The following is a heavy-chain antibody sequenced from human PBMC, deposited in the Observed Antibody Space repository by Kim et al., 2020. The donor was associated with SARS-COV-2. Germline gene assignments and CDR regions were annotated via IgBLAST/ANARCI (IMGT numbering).Heavy chain of an antibody. CDR3: ARVHILTGYPAFDY. CDR1: GYTFTSYA. D-gene: IGHD3-9*01. CDR2: INAGNGNT. V-gene: IGHV1-3*01. Sequence: ASVKVSCKASGYTFTSYAMHWVRQAPGQRLEWMGWINAGNGNTKYSQKFQGRVTITRDTSASTAYMELSSLRSEDTAVYYCARVHILTGYPAFDYWGQGTLVTVSS. J-gene: IGHJ4*02.